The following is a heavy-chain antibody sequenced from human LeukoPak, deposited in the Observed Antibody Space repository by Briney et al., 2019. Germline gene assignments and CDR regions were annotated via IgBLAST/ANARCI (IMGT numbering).Heavy chain of an antibody. D-gene: IGHD2-2*01. Sequence: GGSLGLSCASSGFTVSTKYKSWVRQAPGKGLEWVSLIYSSGTTYHADSVKGRFTISRDNSKNSLYLQMNSLRAEDTAVYYCARVGGVPAAHFDYWGQGTLVTVSS. J-gene: IGHJ4*02. CDR1: GFTVSTKY. CDR2: IYSSGTT. CDR3: ARVGGVPAAHFDY. V-gene: IGHV3-53*01.